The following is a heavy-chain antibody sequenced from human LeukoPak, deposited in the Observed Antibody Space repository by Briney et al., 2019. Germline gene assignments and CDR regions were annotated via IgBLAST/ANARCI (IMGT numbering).Heavy chain of an antibody. D-gene: IGHD3-3*01. CDR2: ISGSGGST. J-gene: IGHJ4*02. Sequence: GGSLRLSCAASGFTFSSYAMSWVRQAPGKGLEWVSAISGSGGSTYYADSVKGRFTISRDNSKNTLYLQMNSLRAEDTAVYYCAKDYLVLRSLEWLSNYFDYWGQGTLVTVSS. CDR1: GFTFSSYA. CDR3: AKDYLVLRSLEWLSNYFDY. V-gene: IGHV3-23*01.